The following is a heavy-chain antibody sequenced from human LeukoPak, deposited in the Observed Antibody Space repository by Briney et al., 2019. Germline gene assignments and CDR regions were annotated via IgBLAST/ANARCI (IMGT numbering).Heavy chain of an antibody. CDR1: GFTFSPHY. D-gene: IGHD4-17*01. J-gene: IGHJ4*02. CDR2: IRNKANGYTT. Sequence: GGSLRLSCATSGFTFSPHYMDWVRQSPGQGLEWVGLIRNKANGYTTVYAASVKGRFTISRDDSKNSVYLQMDSLKTEDTAVYYCGDLGGAVTDHWGQGTLVTVS. CDR3: GDLGGAVTDH. V-gene: IGHV3-72*01.